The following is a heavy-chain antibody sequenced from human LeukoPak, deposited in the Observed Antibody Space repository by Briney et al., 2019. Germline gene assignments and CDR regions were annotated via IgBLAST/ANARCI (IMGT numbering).Heavy chain of an antibody. CDR3: ARVLSGRGSLYSYYYYMDV. CDR2: IYSGGST. D-gene: IGHD3-10*01. J-gene: IGHJ6*03. Sequence: GGSLRLSCAASGFTFSSNNMSWVRQAPGKGLEWVSVIYSGGSTYYADSVKGRFTISRDNSKNTLYLQMNSLRAEDTAVYYCARVLSGRGSLYSYYYYMDVWGKGTTVTISS. V-gene: IGHV3-53*01. CDR1: GFTFSSNN.